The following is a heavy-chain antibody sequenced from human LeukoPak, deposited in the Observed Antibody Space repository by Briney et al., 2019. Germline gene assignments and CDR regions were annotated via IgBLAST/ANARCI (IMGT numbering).Heavy chain of an antibody. CDR1: GFIFSDYA. CDR2: ISVSGDST. CDR3: AKDLVVVTPSGVLDV. V-gene: IGHV3-23*01. D-gene: IGHD2-21*02. J-gene: IGHJ3*01. Sequence: GGSLRLSCAASGFIFSDYAMTWVRQAPGRGLEWVSTISVSGDSTYHADSVRGRFTVSRDNSKNTLFLQMHSLRAEDTAIYFCAKDLVVVTPSGVLDVWGQGTMVTVSS.